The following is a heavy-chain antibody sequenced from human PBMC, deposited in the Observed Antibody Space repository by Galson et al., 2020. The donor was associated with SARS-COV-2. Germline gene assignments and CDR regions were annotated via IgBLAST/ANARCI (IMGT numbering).Heavy chain of an antibody. Sequence: GESLKISCAASGFTFSSYAMSWVRQAPGKGLEWVSAISGSGGSTYYADSVKGRFTISRDNSKNTLYLQMNSLRAEDTAVYYCAKSRFLEWFGMIVVVTKEGFDYWGQGILVTVSS. CDR3: AKSRFLEWFGMIVVVTKEGFDY. V-gene: IGHV3-23*01. CDR1: GFTFSSYA. D-gene: IGHD3-22*01. CDR2: ISGSGGST. J-gene: IGHJ4*02.